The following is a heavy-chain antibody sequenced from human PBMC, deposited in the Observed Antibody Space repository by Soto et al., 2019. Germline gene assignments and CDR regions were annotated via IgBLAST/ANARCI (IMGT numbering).Heavy chain of an antibody. D-gene: IGHD3-22*01. V-gene: IGHV1-3*01. J-gene: IGHJ4*02. Sequence: ASVKVSCKASGYTFTSYAMHWVRQAPGQRLEWMGWINAGNGNTKYSQKLQGRVTITRDTSASTAYMELSSLRSEDTAVYYCAKSPLPDMIVVVIAEYFDYWGQGTLVTVSS. CDR1: GYTFTSYA. CDR3: AKSPLPDMIVVVIAEYFDY. CDR2: INAGNGNT.